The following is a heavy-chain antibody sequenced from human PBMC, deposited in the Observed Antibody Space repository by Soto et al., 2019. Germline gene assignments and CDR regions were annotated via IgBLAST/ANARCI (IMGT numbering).Heavy chain of an antibody. CDR2: ISGSGGST. V-gene: IGHV3-23*01. CDR3: AKDSSKITFGGVIVTLDY. D-gene: IGHD3-16*02. J-gene: IGHJ4*02. CDR1: GFTFSSYA. Sequence: PGGSLRLSCAASGFTFSSYAMSWVRQAPGKGLEWVSAISGSGGSTYYADSVKGRFTISRDNSKNTLYLQMNSLRAEDTAVYYCAKDSSKITFGGVIVTLDYWGQGTLVTVSS.